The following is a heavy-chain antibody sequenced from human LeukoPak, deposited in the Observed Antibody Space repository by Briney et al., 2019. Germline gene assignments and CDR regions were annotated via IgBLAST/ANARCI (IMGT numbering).Heavy chain of an antibody. V-gene: IGHV3-33*01. CDR2: IWYDGSNK. Sequence: GGSLRLSCAASGFTFSSYGMHWVRQAPGKGLEWVAVIWYDGSNKYYADSVKGRFTISRDNSKNTLYLQMNSLRAEDTAVYYCAREFSGGDYLDYWGQGTLVIVSS. CDR3: AREFSGGDYLDY. CDR1: GFTFSSYG. J-gene: IGHJ4*02. D-gene: IGHD3-10*01.